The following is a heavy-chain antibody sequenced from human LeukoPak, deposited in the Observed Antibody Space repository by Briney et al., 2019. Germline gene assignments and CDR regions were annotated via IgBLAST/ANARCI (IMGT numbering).Heavy chain of an antibody. CDR1: GYSITSGYY. Sequence: SETLSLTCTVSGYSITSGYYWGWIRQPPGKGLEWIGSIYHSGSTHYNPSLNSRVTMSVDTSKNQFSLKLSSVTAAYTAVYYCARGPVYYYYYMDVWGKGTTVTVSS. V-gene: IGHV4-38-2*02. CDR3: ARGPVYYYYYMDV. CDR2: IYHSGST. J-gene: IGHJ6*03.